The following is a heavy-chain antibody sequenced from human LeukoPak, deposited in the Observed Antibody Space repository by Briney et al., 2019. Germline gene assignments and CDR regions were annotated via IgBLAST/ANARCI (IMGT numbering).Heavy chain of an antibody. CDR1: GGTFSSYA. Sequence: ASVKVSCKASGGTFSSYAISWVRQAPGQGLEWMGWINMYTANPAYAQGFTVRFVFSLDTSVTTAYLQISNLKTEDTAVYYCARHDNDDDFDYWGQGTLVTVSS. D-gene: IGHD3-16*01. CDR3: ARHDNDDDFDY. V-gene: IGHV7-4-1*02. CDR2: INMYTANP. J-gene: IGHJ4*02.